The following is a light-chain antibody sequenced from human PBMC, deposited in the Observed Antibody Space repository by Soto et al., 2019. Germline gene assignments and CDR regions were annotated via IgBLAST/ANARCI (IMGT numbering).Light chain of an antibody. Sequence: QSVLTQPPSASGTPGQRVTISCSGSTSNIGSKYVYWYQQLPGTAPKPLNYSDNVRPSGVPDRFSGSKSGTSASLAISGLRSEDEADYFCAAWDDSLSGVVFGGGTKLTVL. CDR2: SDN. J-gene: IGLJ2*01. CDR3: AAWDDSLSGVV. V-gene: IGLV1-47*01. CDR1: TSNIGSKY.